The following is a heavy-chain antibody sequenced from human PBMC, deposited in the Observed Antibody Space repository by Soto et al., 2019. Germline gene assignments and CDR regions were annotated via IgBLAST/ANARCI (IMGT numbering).Heavy chain of an antibody. Sequence: ASVKVSCKASGYTFTGYYMHWVRQAPGQGLEWMGWINPNSGGTNYAQKFQGWVTMTRDTSISTAYMELSRLRSDDTAVYYCARDGAATSGMDVWGQGTTVTVSS. J-gene: IGHJ6*02. CDR2: INPNSGGT. D-gene: IGHD3-16*01. CDR1: GYTFTGYY. V-gene: IGHV1-2*04. CDR3: ARDGAATSGMDV.